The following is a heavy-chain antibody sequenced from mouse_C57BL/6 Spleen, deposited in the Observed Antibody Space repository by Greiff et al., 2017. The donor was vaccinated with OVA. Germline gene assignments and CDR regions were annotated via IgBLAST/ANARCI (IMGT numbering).Heavy chain of an antibody. Sequence: VQLQQSGAELARPGASVKMSCKASGYTFTSYTMHWVKQRPGQGLEWIGYINPSSGYTKYNQKFKDKATLTADKSSSTAYMQLSSLTSEDSAVYYCATNWDWCAYWGQGTLVTVSA. D-gene: IGHD4-1*01. J-gene: IGHJ3*01. CDR3: ATNWDWCAY. CDR1: GYTFTSYT. V-gene: IGHV1-4*01. CDR2: INPSSGYT.